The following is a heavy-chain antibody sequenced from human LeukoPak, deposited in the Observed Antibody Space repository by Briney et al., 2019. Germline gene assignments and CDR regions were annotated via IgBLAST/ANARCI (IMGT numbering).Heavy chain of an antibody. J-gene: IGHJ4*02. Sequence: GASVKVSCKASGYSFTGYYMHWVRQAPGQGLEWMGWINPNSGGTHYAQKFQGRVTMTRDTSISTAYMELSSLRSDDTAIYYCARGPYSTSPHFDYWGKGTLVTVSS. V-gene: IGHV1-2*02. D-gene: IGHD6-6*01. CDR1: GYSFTGYY. CDR2: INPNSGGT. CDR3: ARGPYSTSPHFDY.